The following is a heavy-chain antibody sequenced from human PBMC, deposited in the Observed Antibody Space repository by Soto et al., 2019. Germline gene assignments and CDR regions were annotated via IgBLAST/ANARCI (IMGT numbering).Heavy chain of an antibody. D-gene: IGHD6-13*01. CDR3: AHSRIAAAGTDAFDI. Sequence: QITLKESGPTLVKPTQTLTLTCTFSGFSLSTSGVGVGWIRQPPGKALEWLALIYWDDDKRYSPSLKSRLTITKDTSKNQVVLTMTDMDPVDTATYYCAHSRIAAAGTDAFDIWGQGTMVTVSS. CDR2: IYWDDDK. J-gene: IGHJ3*02. V-gene: IGHV2-5*02. CDR1: GFSLSTSGVG.